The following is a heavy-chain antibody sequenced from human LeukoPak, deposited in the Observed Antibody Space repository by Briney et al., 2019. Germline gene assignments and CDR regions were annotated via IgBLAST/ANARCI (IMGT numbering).Heavy chain of an antibody. V-gene: IGHV4-31*03. Sequence: SSQTLSLTCTVSGGSISSGAYFWSWIRQHPGKGLEWIGYISYSGSTYYNPSLKSRVTISIDTSKNQFPLKLSSVTAADTAVYYCASEKKSAAGVFDYWGQGTLVTVSS. J-gene: IGHJ4*02. CDR1: GGSISSGAYF. CDR2: ISYSGST. D-gene: IGHD6-13*01. CDR3: ASEKKSAAGVFDY.